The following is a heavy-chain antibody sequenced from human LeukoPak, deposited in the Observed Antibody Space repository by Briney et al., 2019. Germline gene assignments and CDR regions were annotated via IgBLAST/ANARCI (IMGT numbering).Heavy chain of an antibody. D-gene: IGHD3-3*01. J-gene: IGHJ4*02. CDR1: GFTFSSDA. V-gene: IGHV3-30*04. Sequence: GGSLRLSCAASGFTFSSDAMHWVRQAPGKGLEWVAFISYDGSNKYYADSVKGRFTISRDNAKNSLYLQMNSLRAEDTAVYYCARLREIPVFGVVTKSTSYFDYWGQGTLVTVSS. CDR3: ARLREIPVFGVVTKSTSYFDY. CDR2: ISYDGSNK.